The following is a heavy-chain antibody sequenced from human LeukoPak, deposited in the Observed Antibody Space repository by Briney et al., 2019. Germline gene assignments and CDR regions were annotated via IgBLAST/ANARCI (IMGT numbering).Heavy chain of an antibody. CDR3: ATGAPTSYSLAY. J-gene: IGHJ4*02. V-gene: IGHV4-59*08. D-gene: IGHD6-13*01. CDR1: GGSFSGYY. Sequence: ASETLSLTCAVYGGSFSGYYWSWIRQPPGKGLEWIGYIYYSGSTNYNPSLKSRVTISVDTSKNQFSLKLSSVTAADTAVYYCATGAPTSYSLAYWGQGTLVTVSS. CDR2: IYYSGST.